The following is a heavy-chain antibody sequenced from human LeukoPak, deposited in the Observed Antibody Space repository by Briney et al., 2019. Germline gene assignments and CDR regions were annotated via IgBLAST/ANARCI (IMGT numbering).Heavy chain of an antibody. J-gene: IGHJ3*02. V-gene: IGHV3-30-3*01. CDR1: GFTFSTYA. Sequence: GRSLRLSCAASGFTFSTYAMHWVRQAPGQGLEWVAVISYDGSNKYYTDSVKGRFTISRDNSKNTLYLQMNSLRAEDTAVYYCARDSSYCSGGSCYSGSAFDIWGQGTMVTVSS. CDR2: ISYDGSNK. CDR3: ARDSSYCSGGSCYSGSAFDI. D-gene: IGHD2-15*01.